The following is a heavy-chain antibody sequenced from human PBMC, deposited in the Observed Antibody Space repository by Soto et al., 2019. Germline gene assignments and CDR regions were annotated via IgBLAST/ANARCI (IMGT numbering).Heavy chain of an antibody. CDR1: GGTFSSYT. V-gene: IGHV1-69*02. CDR2: IIPILGIA. J-gene: IGHJ6*03. CDR3: ARAVPAKGGYYYYYMDV. D-gene: IGHD2-2*01. Sequence: SVQVSCKASGGTFSSYTISWVRQAPGQGLEWMGKIIPILGIANYAQKFQGRVTITADKSTSTAYMELSSLRSEDTAVYYCARAVPAKGGYYYYYMDVWGKGTTVTVSS.